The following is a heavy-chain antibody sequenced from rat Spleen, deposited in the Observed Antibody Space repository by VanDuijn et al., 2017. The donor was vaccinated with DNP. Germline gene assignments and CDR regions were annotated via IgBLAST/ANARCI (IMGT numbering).Heavy chain of an antibody. CDR1: GFSLTSNG. J-gene: IGHJ4*01. CDR2: IWAGGST. D-gene: IGHD1-6*01. CDR3: ARQVYTTDLRHYYVMDA. V-gene: IGHV2-72*01. Sequence: QVQLKESGPGLMQPSETLSLTCTVSGFSLTSNGVGWVRQPLGKGLVWMGTIWAGGSTNYNSAVQSRLSISRDTSKSQDFLKMNRLQPEDTGTYYGARQVYTTDLRHYYVMDAWGQGASVTVSS.